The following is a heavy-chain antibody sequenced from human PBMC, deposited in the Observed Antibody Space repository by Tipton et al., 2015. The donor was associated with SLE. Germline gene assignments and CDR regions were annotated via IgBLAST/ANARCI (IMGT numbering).Heavy chain of an antibody. CDR3: ASRGYGSSWYSD. CDR1: GGSISSYY. D-gene: IGHD6-13*01. V-gene: IGHV4-4*09. J-gene: IGHJ4*02. CDR2: IYTRGST. Sequence: TLSLTCTVSGGSISSYYWSWIRQPPGKGLEWLGNIYTRGSTNYNPSLKSRVTISVDTSKNHFSLKLSSVTAADTAVYYCASRGYGSSWYSDWGQGTLVTVSS.